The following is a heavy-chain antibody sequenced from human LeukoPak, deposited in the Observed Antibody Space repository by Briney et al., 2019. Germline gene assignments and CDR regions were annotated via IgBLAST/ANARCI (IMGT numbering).Heavy chain of an antibody. D-gene: IGHD3-10*01. CDR1: GIAFNTDW. Sequence: GGSLRLSCAASGIAFNTDWLHWVRQAPGKGLVWVLRIGSGGSITSYADSVKGRFTISRDNAKNTLYLQMNSLRAEDTAVYYCARDQAGAFDIWGQGTMVTVSS. CDR3: ARDQAGAFDI. CDR2: IGSGGSIT. V-gene: IGHV3-74*01. J-gene: IGHJ3*02.